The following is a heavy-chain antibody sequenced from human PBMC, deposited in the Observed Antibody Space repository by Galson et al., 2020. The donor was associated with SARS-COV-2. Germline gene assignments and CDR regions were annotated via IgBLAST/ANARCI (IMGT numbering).Heavy chain of an antibody. V-gene: IGHV7-4-1*02. CDR3: AREVATSNNLDGFDY. CDR2: INTNTGNP. D-gene: IGHD5-12*01. Sequence: ASVKVSCKASGYTFTSYAMNWVRQAPGQGLEWMGWINTNTGNPTYAQGFTGRFVFSLDTSVSTAYLQISSLKAEDTAVYYCAREVATSNNLDGFDYWGQGTLVTVSS. J-gene: IGHJ4*02. CDR1: GYTFTSYA.